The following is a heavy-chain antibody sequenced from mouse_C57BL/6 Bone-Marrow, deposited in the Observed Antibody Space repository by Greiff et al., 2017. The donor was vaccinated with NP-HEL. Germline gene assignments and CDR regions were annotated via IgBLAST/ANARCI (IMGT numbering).Heavy chain of an antibody. CDR3: ATAGTYAMDY. CDR2: IYPGSGNT. Sequence: VHLVESGAELVRPGASVKLSCKASGYTFTDYYINWVKQRPGQGLEWIARIYPGSGNTYYNEKFKGKATLTAEKSSSTAYMQLSSLTSEDSAVYFCATAGTYAMDYWGQGTSVTVSS. V-gene: IGHV1-76*01. J-gene: IGHJ4*01. CDR1: GYTFTDYY. D-gene: IGHD4-1*01.